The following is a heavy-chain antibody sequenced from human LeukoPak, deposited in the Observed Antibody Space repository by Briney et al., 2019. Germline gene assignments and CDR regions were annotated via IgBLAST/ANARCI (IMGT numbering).Heavy chain of an antibody. D-gene: IGHD3-10*01. V-gene: IGHV1-18*04. CDR3: ARDPGRGYGDPFDI. CDR1: GYTFTSYG. Sequence: ASVKVSCKASGYTFTSYGLSWVRQAPGQGLEWIGWISTYNGNTNYAQKFQGRVTMTTDTPTSTVYMELGSLRSDDTAVYYCARDPGRGYGDPFDIWGHGTMVTVS. J-gene: IGHJ3*02. CDR2: ISTYNGNT.